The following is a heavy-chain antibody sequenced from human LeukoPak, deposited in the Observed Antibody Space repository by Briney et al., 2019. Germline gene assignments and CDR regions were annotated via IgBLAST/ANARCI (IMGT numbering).Heavy chain of an antibody. J-gene: IGHJ5*02. CDR1: GFTFSDYY. D-gene: IGHD3-10*01. CDR2: ISSSGSTI. CDR3: ARAGTVGPYYYGSGSYGKNWFDP. V-gene: IGHV3-11*04. Sequence: GGSLRLSCAASGFTFSDYYMSWIRQAPGKGLEWVSYISSSGSTIYYADSVKGRFTISRDNAKNSLYLQMNSLRAEDTAVYYCARAGTVGPYYYGSGSYGKNWFDPWGQGTLVTVSS.